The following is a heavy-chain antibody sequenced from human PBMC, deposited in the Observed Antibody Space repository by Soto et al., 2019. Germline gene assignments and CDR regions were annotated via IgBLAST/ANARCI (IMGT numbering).Heavy chain of an antibody. CDR1: GDSISSYY. Sequence: SETLSLTCTVSGDSISSYYWSWIRRPPGKGLEWIGYIHYTGSITYNPSLQSRLTISVDTSKNQFSLKLTSVTAADTAVYFCAREDDGGDRDYYGLDVWGQGTTVTVSS. CDR2: IHYTGSI. V-gene: IGHV4-59*12. CDR3: AREDDGGDRDYYGLDV. D-gene: IGHD2-21*02. J-gene: IGHJ6*02.